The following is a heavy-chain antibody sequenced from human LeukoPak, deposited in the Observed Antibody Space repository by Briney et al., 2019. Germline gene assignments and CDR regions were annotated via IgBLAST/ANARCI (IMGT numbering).Heavy chain of an antibody. CDR2: ISPDGSST. CDR1: GFTFSNYW. V-gene: IGHV3-74*01. Sequence: GGSLRLSCAASGFTFSNYWMHWVRQGPGKGLVWVSRISPDGSSTTYEDSVKGRFIISRDNAQNTVYLQMSSLRLEDTAVYYCAREYSSSSGRAFDYWGQGTLVTASS. J-gene: IGHJ4*02. D-gene: IGHD6-6*01. CDR3: AREYSSSSGRAFDY.